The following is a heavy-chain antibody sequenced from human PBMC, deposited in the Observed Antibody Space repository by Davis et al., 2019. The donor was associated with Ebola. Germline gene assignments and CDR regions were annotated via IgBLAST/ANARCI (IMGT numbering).Heavy chain of an antibody. CDR1: GGTFSSYA. V-gene: IGHV1-69*13. CDR2: IIPIFGTA. J-gene: IGHJ3*02. Sequence: SVKVSCKASGGTFSSYAISWVRQAPGQGLEWMGGIIPIFGTANYAQKFQGRVTITADESTSTAYMELSSLRSEDTAVYYCARDAVGYCSGGSCQPGLSAFDIWGQGTMVTVSS. D-gene: IGHD2-15*01. CDR3: ARDAVGYCSGGSCQPGLSAFDI.